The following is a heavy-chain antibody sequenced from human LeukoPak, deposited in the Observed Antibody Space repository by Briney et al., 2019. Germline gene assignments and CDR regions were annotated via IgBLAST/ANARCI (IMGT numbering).Heavy chain of an antibody. Sequence: RRSVTLSCAASGFTFSSHPMHCVRQPPGKGLEWMGAMSDDGGNKYYADSVKGRFTISRDNSKNTLYLEMNSLRADDTAVYYCARVKGSSWPEWEDDFYIWGQGTMVTVA. CDR1: GFTFSSHP. CDR2: MSDDGGNK. D-gene: IGHD6-13*01. J-gene: IGHJ3*02. CDR3: ARVKGSSWPEWEDDFYI. V-gene: IGHV3-30*01.